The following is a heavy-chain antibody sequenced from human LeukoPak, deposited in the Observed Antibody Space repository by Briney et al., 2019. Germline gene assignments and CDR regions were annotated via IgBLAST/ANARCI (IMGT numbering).Heavy chain of an antibody. Sequence: GGSLRLSCAASGFTFSGSAMHWVRQASGKGLEWVGRIRSKANSYATAYAASVKGRFTISRDDSKNTAYLQMNSLKTEDTAVYYCTSLGETIPYYYYYMDVWGKGTTVTVSS. CDR2: IRSKANSYAT. V-gene: IGHV3-73*01. J-gene: IGHJ6*03. D-gene: IGHD3-10*01. CDR1: GFTFSGSA. CDR3: TSLGETIPYYYYYMDV.